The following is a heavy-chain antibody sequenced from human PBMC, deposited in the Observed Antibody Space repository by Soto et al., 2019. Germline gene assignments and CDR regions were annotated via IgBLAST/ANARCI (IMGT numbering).Heavy chain of an antibody. CDR2: IDPGDSSA. CDR1: GYTFFSFW. Sequence: GESLKISCHGSGYTFFSFWIVWVRQVPGKGLEWVGRIDPGDSSATYSPTFQGHVTISADRSTRSAYLQWRSLRASDTAIYFCARRYCSRADCYSDSWGQGSLVTVS. D-gene: IGHD2-2*01. J-gene: IGHJ4*02. CDR3: ARRYCSRADCYSDS. V-gene: IGHV5-10-1*01.